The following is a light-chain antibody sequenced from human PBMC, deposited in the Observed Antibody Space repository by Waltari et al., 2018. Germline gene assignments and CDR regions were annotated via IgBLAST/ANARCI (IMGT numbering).Light chain of an antibody. CDR1: QSVSSY. Sequence: EIVLTQSPATLSLSPGERATLSCRASQSVSSYLAWYQQKPGQAPRLLIYDASNRATGIPARFSGSGSGTDFTLTISSLEPEDFAVYYCQSEGYTFGQGTKLEIK. CDR2: DAS. V-gene: IGKV3-11*01. CDR3: QSEGYT. J-gene: IGKJ2*01.